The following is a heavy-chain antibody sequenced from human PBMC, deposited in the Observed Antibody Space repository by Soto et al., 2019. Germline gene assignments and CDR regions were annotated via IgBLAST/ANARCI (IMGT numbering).Heavy chain of an antibody. CDR1: GFTFSNYS. V-gene: IGHV3-21*01. CDR2: ISSSSSYI. D-gene: IGHD3-10*01. CDR3: ASPLGSMVRGVTDY. Sequence: PGASLRLSYAASGFTFSNYSMNWVRQAPGKGLEWVSSISSSSSYIYYADSVKGRFTISRDNAKNSLYLQMNSLRAEDTAVYYCASPLGSMVRGVTDYWGQGP. J-gene: IGHJ4*02.